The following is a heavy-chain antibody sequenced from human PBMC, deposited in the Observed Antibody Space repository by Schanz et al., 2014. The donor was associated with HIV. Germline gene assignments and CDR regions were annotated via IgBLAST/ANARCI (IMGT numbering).Heavy chain of an antibody. CDR2: ISYDGINK. V-gene: IGHV3-30*18. J-gene: IGHJ6*02. Sequence: QVQLVESGGGVVQPGRSLRLSCAASGFTFSNYGMHWVRQAPGKGLEWVAVISYDGINKYYEDSVKGRLTISRDNSKNTLYLQMKSLRAEDTAVYYCAKDRNYYDSKYRGKGNYYYYYGMDVWGQGTLVSVSS. CDR1: GFTFSNYG. CDR3: AKDRNYYDSKYRGKGNYYYYYGMDV. D-gene: IGHD3-22*01.